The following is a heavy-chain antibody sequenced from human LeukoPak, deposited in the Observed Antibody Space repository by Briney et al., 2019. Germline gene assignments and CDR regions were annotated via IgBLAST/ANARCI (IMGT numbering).Heavy chain of an antibody. Sequence: PGGSLRLSCAASGFTFTSYAMSWVREAPGKGLEWVSSVSNSGDSTDYADSVKGRFTIASDNSKNTVYLQMNSLRAEDTAVYFCAKVREWLVPFDFWGQGTLVTVSS. CDR3: AKVREWLVPFDF. J-gene: IGHJ4*02. D-gene: IGHD5-12*01. CDR1: GFTFTSYA. CDR2: VSNSGDST. V-gene: IGHV3-23*01.